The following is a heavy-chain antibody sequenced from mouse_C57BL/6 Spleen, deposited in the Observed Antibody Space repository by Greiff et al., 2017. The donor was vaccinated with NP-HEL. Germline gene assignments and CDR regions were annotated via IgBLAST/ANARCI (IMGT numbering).Heavy chain of an antibody. CDR1: GFTFTSYW. J-gene: IGHJ3*01. CDR3: TRNDGYSGFAY. V-gene: IGHV1-61*01. CDR2: IYPSDSDT. Sequence: QVQLQQPGAELVRPGSSVKLSCKASGFTFTSYWMDWVKQRPGQGLEWIGNIYPSDSDTHYNQKFKDKATLTVDKSSRTAYMQLSSLTSEDSAFYYCTRNDGYSGFAYWGQGTLVTVSA. D-gene: IGHD2-3*01.